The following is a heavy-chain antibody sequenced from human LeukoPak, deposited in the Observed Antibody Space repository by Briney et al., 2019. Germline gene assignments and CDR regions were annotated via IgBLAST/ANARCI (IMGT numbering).Heavy chain of an antibody. V-gene: IGHV7-4-1*02. D-gene: IGHD3-22*01. CDR2: INTNTGNP. CDR3: ARDNHYYDSSGHGREPRY. CDR1: GYTFPSFS. Sequence: ASVKVSCKASGYTFPSFSMNWVRRAPGQGLEWMGWINTNTGNPTYAQGFTGRFVFSLDTSVSTAYLQISSLKAEDTAVYYCARDNHYYDSSGHGREPRYWGQGTLVTVSS. J-gene: IGHJ4*02.